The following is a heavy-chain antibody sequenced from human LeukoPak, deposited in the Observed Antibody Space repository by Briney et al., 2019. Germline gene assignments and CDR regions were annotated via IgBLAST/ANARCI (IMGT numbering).Heavy chain of an antibody. V-gene: IGHV3-15*01. CDR2: IKSKTDGGTT. D-gene: IGHD5-24*01. CDR3: TTDVEMATNTPS. J-gene: IGHJ4*02. CDR1: GFTFSNAW. Sequence: GGSLRLSCAASGFTFSNAWMSWVRQAPGKGLEWVGRIKSKTDGGTTDYAAPVKGRFTISRDDSKNTLYLQMNSLKTEDTAVYYCTTDVEMATNTPSWGQGTLVTVSS.